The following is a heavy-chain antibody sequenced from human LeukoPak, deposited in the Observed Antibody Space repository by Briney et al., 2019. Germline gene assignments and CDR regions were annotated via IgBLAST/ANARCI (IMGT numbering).Heavy chain of an antibody. V-gene: IGHV3-23*01. J-gene: IGHJ3*02. CDR3: ARSRVGGQWLVDAFDI. Sequence: GGSLRLSCAASGFTFSRYDMSWVRQAPGKGLEWVSAISSDGGSTHYADSVKGRFTISRDNSKNTLYLQMNSLRAEDTAVYYCARSRVGGQWLVDAFDIWGQGTMVTVSS. D-gene: IGHD6-19*01. CDR1: GFTFSRYD. CDR2: ISSDGGST.